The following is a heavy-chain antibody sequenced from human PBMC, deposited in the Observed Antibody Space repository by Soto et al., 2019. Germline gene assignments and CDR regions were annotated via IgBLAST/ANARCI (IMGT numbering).Heavy chain of an antibody. D-gene: IGHD3-3*01. CDR2: FDPEDGET. Sequence: ASVKVSCKVSGYTLTELSMHWVRQAPGKGLEWMGGFDPEDGETIYAQMFQGRVTMTEDTSTDTAYMELSSLRSEDTAVYYCATGLYDFWSGYPSSIDYWGQGTLVTVSS. V-gene: IGHV1-24*01. CDR1: GYTLTELS. J-gene: IGHJ4*02. CDR3: ATGLYDFWSGYPSSIDY.